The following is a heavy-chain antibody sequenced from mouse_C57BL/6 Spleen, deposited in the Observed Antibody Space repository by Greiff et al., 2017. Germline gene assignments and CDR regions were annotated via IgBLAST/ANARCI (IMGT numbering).Heavy chain of an antibody. CDR1: GFTFSSYA. J-gene: IGHJ4*01. D-gene: IGHD2-1*01. Sequence: EVKVVESGEGLVKPGGSLKLSCAASGFTFSSYAMSWVRQTPEKRLEWVAYISSGGDYIDYADTVKGRFTISRDNARNTLYLQMSSLKSEDTAMYYCTRIYYGNHYAMDYWGQGTSVTVSS. CDR2: ISSGGDYI. V-gene: IGHV5-9-1*02. CDR3: TRIYYGNHYAMDY.